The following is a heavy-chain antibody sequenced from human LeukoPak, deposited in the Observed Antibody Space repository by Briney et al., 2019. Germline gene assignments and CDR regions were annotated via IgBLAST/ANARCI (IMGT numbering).Heavy chain of an antibody. CDR2: ISWNSGSV. D-gene: IGHD5-24*01. CDR1: GFSFNDYA. J-gene: IGHJ4*02. Sequence: GGSLRLSCAASGFSFNDYAMHWVRQTPGKGLEWVSGISWNSGSVGYADSGKGRFSISRDNAKKSLFLQMHSLRTEDTAVYYCAKDMGRDGFDLHYWGQGTLVTVST. V-gene: IGHV3-9*01. CDR3: AKDMGRDGFDLHY.